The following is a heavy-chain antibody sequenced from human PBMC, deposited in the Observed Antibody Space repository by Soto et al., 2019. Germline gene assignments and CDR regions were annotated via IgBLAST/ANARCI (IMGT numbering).Heavy chain of an antibody. CDR3: AHYVSSSPAGWFDP. J-gene: IGHJ5*02. CDR1: GLSLSTSGVA. Sequence: QITLKESGPTLVKPTQTLTLTCTFSGLSLSTSGVAVGWIRQPPGKALEWLALIYWDDDKRYNPTLKTRLTITKDTSKNQVVLTLTNMDPVDTATYYCAHYVSSSPAGWFDPWGQGILVTVSS. D-gene: IGHD3-10*02. CDR2: IYWDDDK. V-gene: IGHV2-5*02.